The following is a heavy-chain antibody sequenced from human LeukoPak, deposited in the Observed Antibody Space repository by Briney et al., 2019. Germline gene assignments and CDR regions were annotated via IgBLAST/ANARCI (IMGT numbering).Heavy chain of an antibody. Sequence: GGSLRLSCAASGFTFSSYSMNWVRQAPGKGLEWVSYISSSSSTIYYADSVKGRFTISRDNSKNTLYLQMNSLRAEDTAVYYCARDTYNWNGHFDYWGQGTLVTVSS. CDR2: ISSSSSTI. CDR3: ARDTYNWNGHFDY. V-gene: IGHV3-48*01. D-gene: IGHD1-20*01. CDR1: GFTFSSYS. J-gene: IGHJ4*02.